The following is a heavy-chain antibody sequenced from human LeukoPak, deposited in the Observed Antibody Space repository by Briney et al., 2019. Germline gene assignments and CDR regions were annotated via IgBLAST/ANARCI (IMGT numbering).Heavy chain of an antibody. CDR3: ASRSITMVRGVTWDQH. Sequence: EASVKVSCKVSGYTLTELSMHWVRQAPGKGLEWMGGLDPEDGETIYAQKFQGRVTMTEGTSTDTAYMELSSLRSEDTAVYYCASRSITMVRGVTWDQHWGQGTLVTVSS. CDR2: LDPEDGET. V-gene: IGHV1-24*01. D-gene: IGHD3-10*01. J-gene: IGHJ1*01. CDR1: GYTLTELS.